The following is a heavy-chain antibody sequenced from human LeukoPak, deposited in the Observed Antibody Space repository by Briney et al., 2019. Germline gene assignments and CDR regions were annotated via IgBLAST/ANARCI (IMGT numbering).Heavy chain of an antibody. CDR2: IKPDGSGE. V-gene: IGHV3-7*01. CDR3: TRDDFDI. Sequence: PGGSLRLSCAASGFTFSNAWMNWVRQAPGKGPEWVATIKPDGSGEYYVDSVKGRLTISRDNAKKSLDLQMNSLRVEDTAVYYCTRDDFDIWGQGTMVTVSP. J-gene: IGHJ3*02. CDR1: GFTFSNAW.